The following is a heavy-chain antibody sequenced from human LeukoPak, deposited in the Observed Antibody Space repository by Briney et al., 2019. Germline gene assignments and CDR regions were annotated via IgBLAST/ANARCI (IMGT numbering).Heavy chain of an antibody. J-gene: IGHJ6*02. CDR3: ARSPVGFKVGGRLYFYGMDV. Sequence: ASVKVSCKASGYTFIDDYMQRVRQAPGQGLEWRGWINPKSGGTKYEQKFHGRVTMTRDTSIRKAYMELSRLRSDDTAVYYCARSPVGFKVGGRLYFYGMDVWGQGTTVTISS. CDR2: INPKSGGT. V-gene: IGHV1-2*02. D-gene: IGHD3-16*01. CDR1: GYTFIDDY.